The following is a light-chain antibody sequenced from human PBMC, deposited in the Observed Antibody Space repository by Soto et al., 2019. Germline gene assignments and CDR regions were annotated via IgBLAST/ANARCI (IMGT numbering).Light chain of an antibody. CDR1: QSLNSSL. CDR2: GAS. V-gene: IGKV3-20*01. J-gene: IGKJ3*01. CDR3: HHYATSHFT. Sequence: VLTQSPGTLYLSPRERATLSCRARQSLNSSLLVWYQQSPGQSPRLLLYGASNRATGIPDRFNGIGSGTDFTLTISRLEPEDVAVYYCHHYATSHFTFVPGTKVDI.